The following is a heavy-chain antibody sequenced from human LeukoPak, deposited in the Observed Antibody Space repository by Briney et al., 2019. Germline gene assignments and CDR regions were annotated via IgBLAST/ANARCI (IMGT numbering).Heavy chain of an antibody. Sequence: PGGSLRLSCAASGFTFSSYGMNWVRQAPGKGLEWVSSISGSGDNTHYADSVKGRFTISRDNSKNTLYLQMNSLRAEDTAVYYCARFNRITIFGVANNNWFDPWGQGTLVTVSS. CDR1: GFTFSSYG. J-gene: IGHJ5*02. D-gene: IGHD3-3*01. V-gene: IGHV3-23*01. CDR2: ISGSGDNT. CDR3: ARFNRITIFGVANNNWFDP.